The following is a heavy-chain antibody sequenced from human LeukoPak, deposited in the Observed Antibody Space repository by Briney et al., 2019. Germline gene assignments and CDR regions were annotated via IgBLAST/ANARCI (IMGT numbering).Heavy chain of an antibody. V-gene: IGHV4-31*03. Sequence: SQTLSLTCTVSGDSISSGGYYWSWIRQHPGKGLEWIGYIYYSGSTYYNPSLKSRVTISVDTSKNQFSLKLSSVTAADTAVYYCARDLEGTLDYWGQGTLVTVSS. D-gene: IGHD1-1*01. J-gene: IGHJ4*02. CDR3: ARDLEGTLDY. CDR2: IYYSGST. CDR1: GDSISSGGYY.